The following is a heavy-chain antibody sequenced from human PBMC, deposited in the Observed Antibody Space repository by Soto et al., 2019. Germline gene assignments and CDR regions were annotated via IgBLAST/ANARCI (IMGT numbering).Heavy chain of an antibody. J-gene: IGHJ6*02. CDR1: GGSISSYY. CDR3: ARHAPYCSSTSHCAYGMDV. D-gene: IGHD2-2*01. CDR2: IYYSGST. V-gene: IGHV4-59*08. Sequence: SQTMSLTCTVSGGSISSYYWSWIRKNTGKGLEWIGYIYYSGSTHYNPSLKSRVTISVDTSKNQFSLKLSSVTAADTAVYYCARHAPYCSSTSHCAYGMDVWGQGTTVTVSS.